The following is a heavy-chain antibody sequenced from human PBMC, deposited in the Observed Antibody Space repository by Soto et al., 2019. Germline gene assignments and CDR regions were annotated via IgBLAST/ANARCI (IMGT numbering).Heavy chain of an antibody. V-gene: IGHV3-23*01. D-gene: IGHD4-17*01. CDR2: ISGSGGST. CDR1: GFTFSSYA. Sequence: EVQLLESGGGLVQPGGSLRLSCAASGFTFSSYAMSWVRQAPGKGLEWVSAISGSGGSTYYADSGKGRFTISRDNSKNTLYLQMNSLRAEDTAVYYCAKDLYYGDYYPPAFDIWGQGTMVTVSS. J-gene: IGHJ3*02. CDR3: AKDLYYGDYYPPAFDI.